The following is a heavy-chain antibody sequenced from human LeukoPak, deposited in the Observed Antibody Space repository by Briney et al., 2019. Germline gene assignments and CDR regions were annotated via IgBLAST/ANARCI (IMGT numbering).Heavy chain of an antibody. D-gene: IGHD2-8*01. V-gene: IGHV3-64D*06. Sequence: PGGSLRLSCSASGFTFRTSAMHWVRQAPGKGLEYVPGISSSGVTTYYAASVKGRFTISRDNSKNTLYLQMSSLRVEDTAVYYCVKDTYGFDYWGQGTLVTVSA. J-gene: IGHJ4*02. CDR3: VKDTYGFDY. CDR1: GFTFRTSA. CDR2: ISSSGVTT.